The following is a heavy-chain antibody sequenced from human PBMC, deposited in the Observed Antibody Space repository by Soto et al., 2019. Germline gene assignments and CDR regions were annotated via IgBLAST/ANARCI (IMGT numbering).Heavy chain of an antibody. Sequence: QVQLVQSGAEVKKPGASVKVSCKASGYTFTSYYMHWVRQAPGQGLEWMGIINPSGGSTSYAQKFQGRVTMTRDTSTSTVYMELRSLRSDDTAVYHCARVNYDNGHAFDVWGQGTMVTVSS. D-gene: IGHD3-22*01. V-gene: IGHV1-46*01. CDR2: INPSGGST. CDR1: GYTFTSYY. J-gene: IGHJ3*01. CDR3: ARVNYDNGHAFDV.